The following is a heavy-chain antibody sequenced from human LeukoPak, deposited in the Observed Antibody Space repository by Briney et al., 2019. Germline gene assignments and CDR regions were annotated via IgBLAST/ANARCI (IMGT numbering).Heavy chain of an antibody. J-gene: IGHJ4*02. Sequence: GGSLRLSCAASGFTFRDYFMSWIRQAPGKGLEWVAYTNTAGNTIYYADSMKGRFTISRDNSKNMLYLQMNSLRAEDTAVYYCVKGRISEDGLDFWGQGTLVTVSS. CDR1: GFTFRDYF. D-gene: IGHD6-13*01. V-gene: IGHV3-11*01. CDR2: TNTAGNTI. CDR3: VKGRISEDGLDF.